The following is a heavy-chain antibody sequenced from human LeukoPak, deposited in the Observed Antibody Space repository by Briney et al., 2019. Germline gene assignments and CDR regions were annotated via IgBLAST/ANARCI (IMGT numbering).Heavy chain of an antibody. Sequence: GGSLRLSCAASGYSAMTWVRQAPRKGPDWVPIITASGGNTFYADSVKGRFTISRDESKNTLYLQMNSLRADDTAVYYCATVGGSCSSPNCYAYFGRWGWGTLVTVSS. V-gene: IGHV3-23*01. J-gene: IGHJ4*02. CDR1: GYSA. D-gene: IGHD2-2*01. CDR2: ITASGGNT. CDR3: ATVGGSCSSPNCYAYFGR.